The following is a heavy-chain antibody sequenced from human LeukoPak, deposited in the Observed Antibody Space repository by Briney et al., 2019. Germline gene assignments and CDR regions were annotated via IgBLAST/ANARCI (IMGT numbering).Heavy chain of an antibody. CDR1: GFTFSSYG. Sequence: GGSLRLSCAASGFTFSSYGMHWVRQAPGKGLVWVAVIWYDGSNKYYADSVKGRFTISRDNSKNTLYLQMNSLRAEDTAVYYCARDQGYYDSSGYYYAGDYYYGMDVWGQGTTVTVSS. CDR3: ARDQGYYDSSGYYYAGDYYYGMDV. D-gene: IGHD3-22*01. CDR2: IWYDGSNK. J-gene: IGHJ6*02. V-gene: IGHV3-33*01.